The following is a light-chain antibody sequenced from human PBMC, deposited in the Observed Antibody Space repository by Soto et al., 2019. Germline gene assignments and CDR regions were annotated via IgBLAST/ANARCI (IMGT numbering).Light chain of an antibody. Sequence: IEMTQSPSSVSASVGDRVTITCRASQDIRSRLAWYQHKPGKAPNLLIYSATTLQSGVPYRFSGSGSGTYFTLTISSLQPEDFATYYCQKANILPPVLGGGTRVEI. CDR3: QKANILPPV. CDR1: QDIRSR. CDR2: SAT. V-gene: IGKV1-12*01. J-gene: IGKJ4*01.